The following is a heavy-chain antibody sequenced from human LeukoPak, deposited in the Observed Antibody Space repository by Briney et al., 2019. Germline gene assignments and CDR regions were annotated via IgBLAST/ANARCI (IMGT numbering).Heavy chain of an antibody. V-gene: IGHV4-61*01. J-gene: IGHJ4*02. D-gene: IGHD2-21*02. CDR1: GGSISSGSYS. CDR2: IYYSGST. Sequence: SETLSLTCAVSGGSISSGSYSWSWIRQPPGKGLEWIGYIYYSGSTNYNPSLKSRVTISVDTSKNQLSLRLSSMTAADTAVYYCARDGLVVVTAIQDYWGQGTLVTVSS. CDR3: ARDGLVVVTAIQDY.